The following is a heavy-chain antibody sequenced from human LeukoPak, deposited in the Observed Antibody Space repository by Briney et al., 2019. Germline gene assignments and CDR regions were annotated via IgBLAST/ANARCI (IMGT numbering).Heavy chain of an antibody. CDR2: ISYDGSNK. Sequence: GGSLRLSCAASGFTFSSYAMHWVRQAPGKGLEWVAVISYDGSNKYYADSVKGRFTISRDNSKNTLYLRMNSLRAEDTAVYYCARDLKRGILLWFGELLYPPSYGMDVWGQGTTVTVSS. CDR3: ARDLKRGILLWFGELLYPPSYGMDV. J-gene: IGHJ6*02. D-gene: IGHD3-10*01. CDR1: GFTFSSYA. V-gene: IGHV3-30-3*01.